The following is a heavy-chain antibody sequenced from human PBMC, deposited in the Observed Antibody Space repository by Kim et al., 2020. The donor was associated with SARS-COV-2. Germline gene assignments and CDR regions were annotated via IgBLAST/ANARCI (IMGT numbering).Heavy chain of an antibody. V-gene: IGHV1-3*01. D-gene: IGHD3-22*01. CDR3: ARGHRKSSGYYSFDY. J-gene: IGHJ4*02. Sequence: SNKFQGRVTITRDTSAQTAYMYLSSLRSEDTALYSCARGHRKSSGYYSFDYWGQGTLVTVSS.